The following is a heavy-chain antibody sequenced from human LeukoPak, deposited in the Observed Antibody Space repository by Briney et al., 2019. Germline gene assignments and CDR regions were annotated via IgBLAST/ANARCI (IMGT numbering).Heavy chain of an antibody. CDR2: ISSSSSYI. Sequence: GGSLRLSCAASGFTFSSYSVNWVRQAPGKGLEWVSSISSSSSYIYYADSVKGRFTISRDNAKNSLYLRMNSLRAEDTAVYYCASGLIAAAVRDYWGQGTLVTVSS. D-gene: IGHD6-13*01. CDR1: GFTFSSYS. V-gene: IGHV3-21*01. J-gene: IGHJ4*02. CDR3: ASGLIAAAVRDY.